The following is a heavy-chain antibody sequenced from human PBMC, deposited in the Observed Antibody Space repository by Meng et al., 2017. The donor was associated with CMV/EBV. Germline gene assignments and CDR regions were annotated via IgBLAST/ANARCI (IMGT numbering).Heavy chain of an antibody. CDR1: GGSVSSGSYY. CDR2: IYYSGST. D-gene: IGHD6-13*01. J-gene: IGHJ6*02. CDR3: ARDSQTPGIAAVGPVDYYYGMDV. V-gene: IGHV4-61*01. Sequence: SETLSLTCTVSGGSVSSGSYYWSWIRQPPGKGLEWIGYIYYSGSTNYNPSLKSRVTISVDTSKNQFSLKLTSVTAADTDVYYCARDSQTPGIAAVGPVDYYYGMDVWGQGTTVTVSS.